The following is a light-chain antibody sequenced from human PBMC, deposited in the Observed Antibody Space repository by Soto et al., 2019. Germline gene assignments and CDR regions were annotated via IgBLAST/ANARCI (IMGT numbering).Light chain of an antibody. V-gene: IGKV3-20*01. Sequence: EIVLTQSPGTLSLSPGERATLSCRASQSVSGTFLAWYQQKPGQAPRLLIHGASRRATGIPDRFSGSGSGTVFTLTISRLEPEDLARSYCQQHGNSPYTFGQGTNLEIK. CDR2: GAS. J-gene: IGKJ2*01. CDR1: QSVSGTF. CDR3: QQHGNSPYT.